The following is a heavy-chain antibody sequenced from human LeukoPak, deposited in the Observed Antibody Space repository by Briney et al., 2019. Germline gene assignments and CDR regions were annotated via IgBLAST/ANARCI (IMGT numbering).Heavy chain of an antibody. CDR3: ARNSGYDEGRRDFDY. CDR2: ISYDGSTK. D-gene: IGHD5-12*01. Sequence: PGGSLRLSCAASGFTFSSYGMHWVRQAPGKGLEWVALISYDGSTKYSTDSVKGRFTISRDNSKNTLYLQMNSLRAEDTAVYYCARNSGYDEGRRDFDYWGQGTLVTVSS. V-gene: IGHV3-30*12. J-gene: IGHJ4*02. CDR1: GFTFSSYG.